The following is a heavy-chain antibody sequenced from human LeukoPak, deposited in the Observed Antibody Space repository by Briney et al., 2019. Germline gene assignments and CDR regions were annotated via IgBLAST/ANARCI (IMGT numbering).Heavy chain of an antibody. CDR3: AREVGATWPGPDDY. D-gene: IGHD1-26*01. Sequence: ASVKVSCKASGYTFTSYGISWVRQAPGQGLEWMGWISAYNGNTNYAQKLQSRVTMTTDTSTSTAYMELRSLRSDDTAVYYCAREVGATWPGPDDYWGQGTLVTVSS. J-gene: IGHJ4*02. CDR2: ISAYNGNT. CDR1: GYTFTSYG. V-gene: IGHV1-18*01.